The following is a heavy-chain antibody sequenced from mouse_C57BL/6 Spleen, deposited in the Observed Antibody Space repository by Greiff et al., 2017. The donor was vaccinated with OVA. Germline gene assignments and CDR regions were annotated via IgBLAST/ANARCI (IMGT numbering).Heavy chain of an antibody. J-gene: IGHJ2*01. CDR1: GYTFTSYW. CDR2: INPSSGYT. Sequence: QVQLKQSGAELAKPGASVKLSCKASGYTFTSYWMHWVKQRPGQGLEWIGYINPSSGYTKYNQKFKDQATLTADKSSSTAYMQLSSLTYEDSAVYYCARSTMVTTYYFDYWGKGTTLTVSS. V-gene: IGHV1-7*01. D-gene: IGHD2-2*01. CDR3: ARSTMVTTYYFDY.